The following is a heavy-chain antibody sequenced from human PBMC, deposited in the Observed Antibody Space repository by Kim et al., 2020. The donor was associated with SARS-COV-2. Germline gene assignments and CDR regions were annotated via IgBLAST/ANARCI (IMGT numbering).Heavy chain of an antibody. D-gene: IGHD1-20*01. V-gene: IGHV3-30*18. CDR3: AKVGPYNWNPYYYYGMD. J-gene: IGHJ6*01. Sequence: GGSLRLSCEASGFTFSSYGMHWVRQAPGKGLEWVAVISYDGSNKYYADSVKGRFTISRDNSKNTLYLQMNSLRAEDTAVYYCAKVGPYNWNPYYYYGMD. CDR2: ISYDGSNK. CDR1: GFTFSSYG.